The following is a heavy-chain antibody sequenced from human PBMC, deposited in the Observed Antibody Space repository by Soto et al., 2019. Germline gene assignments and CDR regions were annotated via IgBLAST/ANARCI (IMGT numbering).Heavy chain of an antibody. CDR1: GFSLNSNGVR. CDR2: IDWDDDK. J-gene: IGHJ4*02. Sequence: GSGPTLVNPTQTVTLTCTFSGFSLNSNGVRVSWIRQPPGKALEWLARIDWDDDKFYSTSLKTRLTISKDTSKNQVVLTMTNMDPVDTATYFCARSGIVGTTSSSGFDFWGQGTLVTVSS. CDR3: ARSGIVGTTSSSGFDF. D-gene: IGHD1-26*01. V-gene: IGHV2-70*04.